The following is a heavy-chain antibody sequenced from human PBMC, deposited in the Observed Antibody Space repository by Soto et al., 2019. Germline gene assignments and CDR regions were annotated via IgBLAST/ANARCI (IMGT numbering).Heavy chain of an antibody. Sequence: QVQLVQSGAEVKKPGASVKVSCKASGYTFTSYAMHWVRQAPGQRLEWMGWINAGNGNTKYSQKFQGRVTITRDTSASTAYMERSSLRSEYTAVYYCARDSDIVVVPAAPCMDVWGKGTTVTVSS. D-gene: IGHD2-2*01. CDR1: GYTFTSYA. CDR2: INAGNGNT. CDR3: ARDSDIVVVPAAPCMDV. J-gene: IGHJ6*03. V-gene: IGHV1-3*01.